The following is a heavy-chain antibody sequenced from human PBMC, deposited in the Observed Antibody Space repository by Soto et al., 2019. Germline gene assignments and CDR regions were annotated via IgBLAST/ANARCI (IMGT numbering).Heavy chain of an antibody. D-gene: IGHD2-21*02. Sequence: QITLEASGPALVKPTQTLTLTCTFSGFSLSTNGVGVGWIRQSPEKALEWLAIIYWDGDKRYRPSLMSRLPSTKDTSNNQGMLTLSHMDPADTATFYCTHTHCGGDCRYYRYGMAVSGQGTTVTVSS. V-gene: IGHV2-5*02. CDR2: IYWDGDK. CDR1: GFSLSTNGVG. J-gene: IGHJ6*02. CDR3: THTHCGGDCRYYRYGMAV.